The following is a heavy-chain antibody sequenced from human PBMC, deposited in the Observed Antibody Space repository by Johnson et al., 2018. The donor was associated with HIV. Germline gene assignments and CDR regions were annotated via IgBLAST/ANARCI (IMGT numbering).Heavy chain of an antibody. V-gene: IGHV3-74*01. CDR1: GFTFSSYW. CDR3: ARVGLRVGRALDI. J-gene: IGHJ3*02. D-gene: IGHD1-26*01. Sequence: VRLVESGGGLVQAGGSLRLSCAASGFTFSSYWMHWVRQAPGKGLVWVSRISSDGSGTSYADSVKGRFTISRDNAKNTLYRQMSSVRAEDTAVYYCARVGLRVGRALDIWGQGTMVTVSS. CDR2: ISSDGSGT.